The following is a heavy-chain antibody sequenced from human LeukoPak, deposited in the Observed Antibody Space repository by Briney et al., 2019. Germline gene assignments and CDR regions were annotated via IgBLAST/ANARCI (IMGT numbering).Heavy chain of an antibody. V-gene: IGHV4-4*07. J-gene: IGHJ2*01. CDR3: ARGLEWATPAAIPVGYFDL. CDR2: IYTSGST. CDR1: GGSISSYY. Sequence: PSETLSLTCTVSGGSISSYYWSWIRQPAGKGLEWIGRIYTSGSTNYNPSLKSRVTMSVDTSKNQFSLKLSSVTAADTAVYYCARGLEWATPAAIPVGYFDLWGRGTLVTVSS. D-gene: IGHD2-2*02.